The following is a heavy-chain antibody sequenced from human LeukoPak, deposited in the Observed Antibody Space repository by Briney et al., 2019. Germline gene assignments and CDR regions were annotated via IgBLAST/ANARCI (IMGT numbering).Heavy chain of an antibody. D-gene: IGHD4-17*01. CDR2: IWHDGSKT. Sequence: PGTSLRLSCVASGFIFSRYDVHWVRQAPGKGLEWVALIWHDGSKTHYADSVKGRFTISRDDSKSTLYVQMNSLRVEDTAVYYCARDPATVTSHFDYWGQGALVTASS. V-gene: IGHV3-33*01. J-gene: IGHJ4*02. CDR1: GFIFSRYD. CDR3: ARDPATVTSHFDY.